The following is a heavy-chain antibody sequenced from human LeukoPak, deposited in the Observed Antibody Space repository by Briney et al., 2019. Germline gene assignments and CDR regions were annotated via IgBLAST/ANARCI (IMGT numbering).Heavy chain of an antibody. J-gene: IGHJ4*02. CDR3: ASSDGQPPRFDSSYDVFDY. Sequence: PSQTLSLTCTVSGGSISSGSYYWSWIRQPAGKGLEWIGRIYTSGSTNYNPSLKSRVTISVDTSKNQFSLKLSSVTAADTAVYYCASSDGQPPRFDSSYDVFDYWGQGTLVTVSS. D-gene: IGHD3-3*01. V-gene: IGHV4-61*02. CDR1: GGSISSGSYY. CDR2: IYTSGST.